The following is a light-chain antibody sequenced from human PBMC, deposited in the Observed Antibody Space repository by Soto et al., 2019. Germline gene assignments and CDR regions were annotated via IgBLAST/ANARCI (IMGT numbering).Light chain of an antibody. CDR3: QQYGSSPLFT. Sequence: DIQMTQSPSTLSASVGDRVTITCRASQSISSWLAWYQQKPGKAPKLLIYDASSLESGVPSRFSGSGSGTEFTLTISSLQPDDFATYYCQQYGSSPLFTFGPGTKVDIK. J-gene: IGKJ3*01. CDR2: DAS. CDR1: QSISSW. V-gene: IGKV1-5*01.